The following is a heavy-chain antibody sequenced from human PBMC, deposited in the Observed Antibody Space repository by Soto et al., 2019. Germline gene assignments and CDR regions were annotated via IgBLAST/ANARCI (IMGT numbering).Heavy chain of an antibody. D-gene: IGHD1-1*01. CDR1: GFTFSTYA. V-gene: IGHV3-23*01. J-gene: IGHJ4*02. Sequence: EVQLLESGGKLVQPGGSLTLSCAASGFTFSTYAMAWVRQAPGKGLEWVSGVSASGLNTDYADPVKGRFYISRDNAKNTVSLHMNSLRAEDTALYYCAKDRLRRTSGYFLDYWGQGTPVTVSS. CDR3: AKDRLRRTSGYFLDY. CDR2: VSASGLNT.